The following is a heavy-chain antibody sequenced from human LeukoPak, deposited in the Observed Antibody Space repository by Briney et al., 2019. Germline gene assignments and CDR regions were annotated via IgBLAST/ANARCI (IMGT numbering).Heavy chain of an antibody. J-gene: IGHJ4*02. CDR3: AKDLDLWFYGDSYY. Sequence: GGSLRLSCAASGFTFSSYAMTWVRQAPGKGLEWVSGISGSGRSTYYADSVKGRFTISRDNSENTLFLQMNSLRAEDTAVYYCAKDLDLWFYGDSYYCGQGTLVTVSS. D-gene: IGHD4-17*01. V-gene: IGHV3-23*01. CDR1: GFTFSSYA. CDR2: ISGSGRST.